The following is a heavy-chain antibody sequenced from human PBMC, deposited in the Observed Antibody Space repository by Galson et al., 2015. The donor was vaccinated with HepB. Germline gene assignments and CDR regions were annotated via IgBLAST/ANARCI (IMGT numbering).Heavy chain of an antibody. CDR1: GGSISSSSYY. CDR3: ARDDYVWGSYRFDY. D-gene: IGHD3-16*02. J-gene: IGHJ4*02. V-gene: IGHV4-39*01. Sequence: LTCTVSGGSISSSSYYWGWIRQPPGKGLEWIGSIYYSGSTYYNPSLKSRVTISVDTSKNQFSLKLSSVTAADTAVYYCARDDYVWGSYRFDYWGQGTLVTVSS. CDR2: IYYSGST.